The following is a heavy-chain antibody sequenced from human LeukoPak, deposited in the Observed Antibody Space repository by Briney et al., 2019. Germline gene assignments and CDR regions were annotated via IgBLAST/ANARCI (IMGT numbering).Heavy chain of an antibody. D-gene: IGHD2-15*01. V-gene: IGHV1-18*01. CDR2: ISAYNGNT. CDR3: AGSVATFNWFDP. Sequence: ASVKVSCKASGYTFTSYGISWVRQAPGQGLEWMGWISAYNGNTNYAQKLQGRVTMTTDTSTSTAYMELRSLRSDDTAVYYCAGSVATFNWFDPWGQGTLVTVSS. CDR1: GYTFTSYG. J-gene: IGHJ5*02.